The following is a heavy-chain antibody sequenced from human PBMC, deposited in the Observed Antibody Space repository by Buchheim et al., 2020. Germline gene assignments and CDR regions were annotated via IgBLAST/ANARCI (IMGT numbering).Heavy chain of an antibody. Sequence: QVQLVESGGGVVQPGRSLRLSCAASGFTFSSYGMHWVRQAPGKGLEWVAVISYDGSNKYYADSVKGRFTISRDNSKNTLYLQMNSLRAEDTAAYYCAKSLTVTAYFDYWGQGTL. D-gene: IGHD4-17*01. CDR3: AKSLTVTAYFDY. J-gene: IGHJ4*02. V-gene: IGHV3-30*18. CDR2: ISYDGSNK. CDR1: GFTFSSYG.